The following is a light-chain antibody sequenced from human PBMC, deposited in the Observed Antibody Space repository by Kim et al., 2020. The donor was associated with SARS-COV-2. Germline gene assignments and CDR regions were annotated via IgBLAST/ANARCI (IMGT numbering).Light chain of an antibody. Sequence: EIVLTQSPATLSLSLGERATLSCRASQSVRSYLVWYQQKRGQAPRLLIYDASNRATGIPVRFSGSGSETDFTLTISSLEPEDFAVYYCQQRSSWPLTFGGGTKVEIK. CDR2: DAS. CDR3: QQRSSWPLT. J-gene: IGKJ4*01. V-gene: IGKV3-11*01. CDR1: QSVRSY.